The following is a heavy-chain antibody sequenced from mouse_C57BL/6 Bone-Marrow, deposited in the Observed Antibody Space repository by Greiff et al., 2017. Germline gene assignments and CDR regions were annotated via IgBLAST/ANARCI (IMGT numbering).Heavy chain of an antibody. Sequence: EVQVEESGGGLVQPGGSLSLSCAASGFTFTDYYMSWVRQPPGKALEWLGFIRHNANGYTTEYSASVKGRFTISRYNSQSILYLQMDALRAEDSATDYCARCPDGYDVPYAESYWGQGTSVTVSS. V-gene: IGHV7-3*01. CDR1: GFTFTDYY. D-gene: IGHD2-2*01. CDR2: IRHNANGYTT. J-gene: IGHJ4*01. CDR3: ARCPDGYDVPYAESY.